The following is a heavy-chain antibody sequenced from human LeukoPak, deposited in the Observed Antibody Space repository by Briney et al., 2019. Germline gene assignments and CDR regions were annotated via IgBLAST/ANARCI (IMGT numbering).Heavy chain of an antibody. V-gene: IGHV4-59*05. CDR2: IYYSGST. CDR1: GGSISSYY. CDR3: ASLPTYYYDSSGKPP. Sequence: SETLSLTCTVSGGSISSYYWSWIRQPAGKGLEWIGSIYYSGSTYYNPSLKSRVTISVDTSKNQFSLKLSSVTAADTAVYYCASLPTYYYDSSGKPPWGQGTLVTVSS. D-gene: IGHD3-22*01. J-gene: IGHJ5*02.